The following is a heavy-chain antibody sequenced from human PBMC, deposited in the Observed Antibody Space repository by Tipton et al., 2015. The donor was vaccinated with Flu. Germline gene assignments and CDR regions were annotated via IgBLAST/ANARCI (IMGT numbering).Heavy chain of an antibody. J-gene: IGHJ6*02. D-gene: IGHD2-8*02. V-gene: IGHV1-18*01. CDR2: ISGHNGDT. Sequence: QLVQSGAEVKKPGASVKVSCKASGYTFINYGLSWVRQAPGQGLEWMAWISGHNGDTNYAQKFQGRVTMTTDTSTSTVYMELRSLTSDDTAVYYCARDWDRVTLVQYHGMDVWGQGTTVTVS. CDR3: ARDWDRVTLVQYHGMDV. CDR1: GYTFINYG.